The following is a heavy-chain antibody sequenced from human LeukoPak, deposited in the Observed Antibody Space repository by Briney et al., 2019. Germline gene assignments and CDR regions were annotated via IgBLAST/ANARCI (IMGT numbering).Heavy chain of an antibody. CDR1: GGTFSSYA. CDR3: ARDVRYDILTGYWENPHYFDY. D-gene: IGHD3-9*01. J-gene: IGHJ4*02. Sequence: ASVKVSCKASGGTFSSYAISWVRQAPGQGLEWMGRIIPILSIANYAQKFQGRVTITADKSTSTAYMELSSLRSEDTAVYYCARDVRYDILTGYWENPHYFDYWGQGTLVTVSS. CDR2: IIPILSIA. V-gene: IGHV1-69*04.